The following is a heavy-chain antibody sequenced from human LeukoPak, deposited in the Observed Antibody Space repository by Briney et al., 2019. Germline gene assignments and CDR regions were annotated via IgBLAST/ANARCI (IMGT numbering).Heavy chain of an antibody. CDR1: GFTFSSYA. CDR2: ISGSGGST. V-gene: IGHV3-23*01. CDR3: ARGTPTVDFWSGYTDY. J-gene: IGHJ4*02. D-gene: IGHD3-3*01. Sequence: GGSLRLSCAASGFTFSSYAMSWVRQAPGKGLEWVSAISGSGGSTYYADSVKGRFTISRDNSKNTLYLQMNSLRAEDTAVYYCARGTPTVDFWSGYTDYWGQGTLVIVSS.